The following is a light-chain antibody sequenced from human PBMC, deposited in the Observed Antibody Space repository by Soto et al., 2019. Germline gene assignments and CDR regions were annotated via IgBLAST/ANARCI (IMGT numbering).Light chain of an antibody. CDR1: RSVSRN. Sequence: EIGISQSPATLSVSPGERATLSCRASRSVSRNLAWYQQKPGQAPRLLTYGASTRATGIPARFSGSGSGTEFTLTISSLQSEDFAVYYCQQYNNWPPLTFGGGTKV. J-gene: IGKJ4*01. CDR3: QQYNNWPPLT. CDR2: GAS. V-gene: IGKV3-15*01.